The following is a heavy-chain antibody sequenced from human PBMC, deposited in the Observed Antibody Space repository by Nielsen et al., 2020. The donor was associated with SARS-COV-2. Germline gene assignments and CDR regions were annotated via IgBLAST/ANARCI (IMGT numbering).Heavy chain of an antibody. J-gene: IGHJ4*02. D-gene: IGHD3-10*01. V-gene: IGHV3-21*01. CDR2: ISSSSSYI. Sequence: GGSLRLSCAASGFTFSSYSMNWVRQAPGKGLEWVSSISSSSSYIYYADSVKGRFTISRDNAKNSLYLQMNSLRAEDTAVYYCAKWLKKYGSGSYPYWGQGTLVTVSS. CDR3: AKWLKKYGSGSYPY. CDR1: GFTFSSYS.